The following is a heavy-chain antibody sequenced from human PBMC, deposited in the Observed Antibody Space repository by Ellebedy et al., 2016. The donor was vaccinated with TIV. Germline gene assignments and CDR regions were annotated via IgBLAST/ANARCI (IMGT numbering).Heavy chain of an antibody. Sequence: PGGSLRLSCAASGFTFSSYSMNWVRQAPGKGLEWVSYISSSSSTIYYADSVKGRFTISRDIAKNSLYLQMNSLRAEDTAVYYCARAYDQWLVTVGYWGQGTLVTVSS. J-gene: IGHJ4*02. V-gene: IGHV3-48*04. D-gene: IGHD6-19*01. CDR2: ISSSSSTI. CDR1: GFTFSSYS. CDR3: ARAYDQWLVTVGY.